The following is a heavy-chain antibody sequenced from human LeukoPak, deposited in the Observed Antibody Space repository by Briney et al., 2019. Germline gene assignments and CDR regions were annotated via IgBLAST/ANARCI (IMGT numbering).Heavy chain of an antibody. J-gene: IGHJ4*02. V-gene: IGHV1-69*04. CDR3: ARHYDSSGYYDDY. Sequence: SVKVSCKASGDTFSSYAISWVRQAPGQGLEWMGRIIPILGIANYAQKFQGRVTITADKSTSTAYMELSSLRSEDTAVYYCARHYDSSGYYDDYWGQGTLVTVSS. D-gene: IGHD3-22*01. CDR1: GDTFSSYA. CDR2: IIPILGIA.